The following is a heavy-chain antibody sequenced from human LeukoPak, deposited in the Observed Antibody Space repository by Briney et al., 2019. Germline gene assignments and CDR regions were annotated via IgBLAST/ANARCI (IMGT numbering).Heavy chain of an antibody. D-gene: IGHD3-3*01. CDR2: INPNSGGT. V-gene: IGHV1-2*02. CDR1: GYTFTGYY. CDR3: ARGQRSPIFGVVIGELDHR. Sequence: ASVKVSCKASGYTFTGYYMHWVRQPPGQGLEWMGWINPNSGGTNYAQKFQGRVTMTRDTSISTAYMELSRMRSDDTAVYYCARGQRSPIFGVVIGELDHRWGQGTLVTVSS. J-gene: IGHJ4*02.